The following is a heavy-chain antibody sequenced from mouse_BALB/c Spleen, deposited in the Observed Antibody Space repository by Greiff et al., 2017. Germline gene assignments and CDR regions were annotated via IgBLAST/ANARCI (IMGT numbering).Heavy chain of an antibody. CDR3: AREANPYYFDY. Sequence: VQLQQSGAELVRPGTSVKVSCKASGYAFTNYLIEWVKQRPGQGLEWIGVINPGSGGTNYNEKFKGKATLTADKSSSTAYMQLSSLTSDDSAVYFCAREANPYYFDYWGQGTTLTVSS. V-gene: IGHV1-54*03. D-gene: IGHD6-1*01. J-gene: IGHJ2*01. CDR2: INPGSGGT. CDR1: GYAFTNYL.